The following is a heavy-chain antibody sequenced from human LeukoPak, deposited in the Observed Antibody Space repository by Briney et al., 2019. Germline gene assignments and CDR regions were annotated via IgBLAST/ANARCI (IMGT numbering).Heavy chain of an antibody. D-gene: IGHD1-26*01. CDR2: IASDGSST. J-gene: IGHJ3*02. Sequence: GGSLRLSCAASGFTFSSYWMNWVRQAPGKGLVWVSRIASDGSSTTYADSVKGRFSISRDNAKNTLYLQMNSLRVEDTAVYYCATGVGPTKNLNAFDIWGQGTLVTVAS. V-gene: IGHV3-74*01. CDR3: ATGVGPTKNLNAFDI. CDR1: GFTFSSYW.